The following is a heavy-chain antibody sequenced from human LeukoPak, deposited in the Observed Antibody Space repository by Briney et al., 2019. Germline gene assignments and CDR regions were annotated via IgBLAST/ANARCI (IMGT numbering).Heavy chain of an antibody. Sequence: PSETLSLTCTVSGGSISSSSYYWGWIRQPPGKGLEWIGSIYYSGSTYYNPSLKSRVTISVDTSKNQFSLKLSSVTAADTAVYYCARVDNLGDPVFDHWGQGTLVTVSS. CDR1: GGSISSSSYY. CDR3: ARVDNLGDPVFDH. V-gene: IGHV4-39*01. J-gene: IGHJ4*02. CDR2: IYYSGST. D-gene: IGHD1-14*01.